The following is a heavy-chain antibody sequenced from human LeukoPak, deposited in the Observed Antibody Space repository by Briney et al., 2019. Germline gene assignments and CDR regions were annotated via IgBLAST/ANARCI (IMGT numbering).Heavy chain of an antibody. J-gene: IGHJ6*03. CDR2: ISAYNGNT. CDR3: ARGQVDTLYYYYYMDV. CDR1: GYTFTSYG. V-gene: IGHV1-18*01. Sequence: ASVKVSCKASGYTFTSYGISWVRQAPGQGLEWMGWISAYNGNTNYAQKLQGRVTMTTDTSTSTAYMELRGLRSDDTAVYYCARGQVDTLYYYYYMDVWGKGTTVTVSS. D-gene: IGHD5-18*01.